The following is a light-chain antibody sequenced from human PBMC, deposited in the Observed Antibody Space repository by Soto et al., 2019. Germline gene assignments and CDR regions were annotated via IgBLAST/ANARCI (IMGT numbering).Light chain of an antibody. CDR3: QQYYSYPRT. J-gene: IGKJ1*01. V-gene: IGKV1-39*01. CDR1: QNINNY. Sequence: DIQMTQSPSSLSASVGDRVTITCRASQNINNYLNWYQQKPGKAPKLMIYAASTLQRGVPSRFSGSGSGTDFTLTISCLQSEDFATYYCQQYYSYPRTFGQGTKVDIK. CDR2: AAS.